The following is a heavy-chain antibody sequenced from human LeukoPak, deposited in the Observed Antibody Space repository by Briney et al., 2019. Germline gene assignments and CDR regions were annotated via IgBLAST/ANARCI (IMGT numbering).Heavy chain of an antibody. CDR1: GITLSSYG. D-gene: IGHD6-13*01. Sequence: PGGSLRLSCAASGITLSSYGMNWVRQAPGKGLEWLSYIDSGGSSIYYAASVKGRFTISRDNSKNTLYLQMNSLRAEDTAVYYCAKVPLSAAGGWFDPWGQGTLVTVSS. V-gene: IGHV3-48*03. CDR2: IDSGGSSI. J-gene: IGHJ5*02. CDR3: AKVPLSAAGGWFDP.